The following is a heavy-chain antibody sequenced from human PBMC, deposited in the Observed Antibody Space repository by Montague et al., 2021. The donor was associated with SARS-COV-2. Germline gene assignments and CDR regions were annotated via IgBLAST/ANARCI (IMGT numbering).Heavy chain of an antibody. Sequence: SETLSLTCTVSGGSISSSSYYWGWIRQPPGKGLEWFGSIYYSGSSYHNPSLKSRVTISVDTYKNPFSLKLSSVTAADTAVYYCARLSLYDLWTHDHNWFDPGGQGTLATV. J-gene: IGHJ5*02. CDR2: IYYSGSS. CDR3: ARLSLYDLWTHDHNWFDP. CDR1: GGSISSSSYY. V-gene: IGHV4-39*01. D-gene: IGHD3-3*01.